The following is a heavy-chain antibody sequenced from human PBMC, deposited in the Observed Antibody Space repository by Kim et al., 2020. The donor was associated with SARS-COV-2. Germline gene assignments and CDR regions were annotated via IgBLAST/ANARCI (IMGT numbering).Heavy chain of an antibody. D-gene: IGHD3-22*01. J-gene: IGHJ6*02. CDR2: ISGDGGST. CDR1: GFTFDDYA. V-gene: IGHV3-43*02. Sequence: GGSLRLSCAASGFTFDDYAMHWVRQAPGKGLEWVSLISGDGGSTYYADSVKGRFTISRDNSKNSLYLQMNSLRTEDTALYYCAKDISGSGSSGYYYYYDMDVWGQGPTVTVSS. CDR3: AKDISGSGSSGYYYYYDMDV.